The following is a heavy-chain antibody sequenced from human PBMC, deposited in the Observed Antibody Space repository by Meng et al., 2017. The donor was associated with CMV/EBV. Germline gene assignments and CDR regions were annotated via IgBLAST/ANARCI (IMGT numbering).Heavy chain of an antibody. Sequence: GGSLRLSCAASGFTFSDYYMNWVRQAPGKGLEWVSSISSSSTIYYADSVKGRFTISRDNAKNSLYLQMNSLRAEDTAVYYCARDKAAAWDYYYYGMDVWGQGTTVTVSS. V-gene: IGHV3-69-1*01. CDR2: ISSSSTI. CDR1: GFTFSDYY. J-gene: IGHJ6*02. D-gene: IGHD6-13*01. CDR3: ARDKAAAWDYYYYGMDV.